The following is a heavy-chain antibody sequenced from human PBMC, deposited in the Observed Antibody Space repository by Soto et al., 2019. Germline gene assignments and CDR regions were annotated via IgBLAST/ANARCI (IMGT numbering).Heavy chain of an antibody. CDR3: ARSGSGRYGMDV. CDR2: INHSGST. D-gene: IGHD3-10*01. CDR1: GGSFSGYY. J-gene: IGHJ6*02. V-gene: IGHV4-34*01. Sequence: QVQLQQWGAGLLKPSETLSLTCAVYGGSFSGYYWSWIRQPPGKGLEWIGEINHSGSTNYNPSLKSRVPISVDTSKNQFSLKLSSVTAADTAVYYCARSGSGRYGMDVWGQGTTVTVSS.